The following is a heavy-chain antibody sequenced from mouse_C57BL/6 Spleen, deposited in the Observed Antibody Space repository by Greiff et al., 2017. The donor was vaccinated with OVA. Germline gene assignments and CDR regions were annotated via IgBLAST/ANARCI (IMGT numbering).Heavy chain of an antibody. Sequence: VQVVESGAELVKPGASVKLSCKASGYTFTEYTIHWVKQRSGQGLEWIGWFYPGSGSIKYNEKFKDKATLTADKSSSTVYMELSRLTSEDSAVYFCARHPYYYGSSHYAMDYWGQGTSVTVSS. CDR1: GYTFTEYT. V-gene: IGHV1-62-2*01. J-gene: IGHJ4*01. CDR3: ARHPYYYGSSHYAMDY. D-gene: IGHD1-1*01. CDR2: FYPGSGSI.